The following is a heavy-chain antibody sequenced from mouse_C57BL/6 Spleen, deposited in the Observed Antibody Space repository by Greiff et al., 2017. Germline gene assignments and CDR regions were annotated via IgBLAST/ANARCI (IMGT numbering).Heavy chain of an antibody. CDR1: GYTFTSYW. V-gene: IGHV1-69*01. Sequence: VQLQQPGAELVMPGASVKLSCKASGYTFTSYWMHWVKQRPGQGLEWIGEIDPSDSYTNYNQKFKGKSTLTVDKSSSTAYMQLSSLTSEDSAVYYCARRHYGSSPHWYFDVWGTGTTVTVSS. J-gene: IGHJ1*03. CDR2: IDPSDSYT. D-gene: IGHD1-1*01. CDR3: ARRHYGSSPHWYFDV.